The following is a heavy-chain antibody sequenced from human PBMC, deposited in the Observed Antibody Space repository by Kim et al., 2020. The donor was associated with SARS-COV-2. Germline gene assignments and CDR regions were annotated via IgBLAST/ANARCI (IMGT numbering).Heavy chain of an antibody. D-gene: IGHD2-2*01. J-gene: IGHJ4*02. CDR1: GFTFSSYA. V-gene: IGHV3-30-3*01. CDR2: ISYDGSNK. CDR3: ASFYIVVVPAAIPDY. Sequence: GASLRLSCAASGFTFSSYAMHWVRQAPGKGLEWVAVISYDGSNKYYADSVKGRFTISRDNSKNTLYLQMNSLRAEDTAVYYCASFYIVVVPAAIPDYWGQGTLVTVSS.